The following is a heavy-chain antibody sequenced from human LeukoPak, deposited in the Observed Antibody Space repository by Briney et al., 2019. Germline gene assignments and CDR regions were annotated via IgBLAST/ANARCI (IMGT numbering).Heavy chain of an antibody. CDR3: ARDCSGGSCYGAFDI. Sequence: PWETLSLTCTVSGASIRSGDYYWGWLRQPPGKGLEWIGYIYDSGSTYYHPSLKSRITISVDTSETRFSLKLSSVTATDTAVYYCARDCSGGSCYGAFDIWGQGTMVTVSS. CDR2: IYDSGST. D-gene: IGHD2-15*01. V-gene: IGHV4-30-4*01. J-gene: IGHJ3*02. CDR1: GASIRSGDYY.